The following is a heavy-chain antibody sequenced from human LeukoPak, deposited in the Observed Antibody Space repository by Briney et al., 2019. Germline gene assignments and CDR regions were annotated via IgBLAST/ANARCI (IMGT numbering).Heavy chain of an antibody. CDR1: GFTFSSYS. Sequence: GGSLRLSCAASGFTFSSYSMNWVRQAPGKGLEWVSSISSSSSYIYYADSVKSRFTISRDNAKNSLYLQMNSLRAEDTAVYYCARVSPLVVRLSDYWGKGTLVTVSS. D-gene: IGHD3-22*01. J-gene: IGHJ4*02. CDR3: ARVSPLVVRLSDY. V-gene: IGHV3-21*01. CDR2: ISSSSSYI.